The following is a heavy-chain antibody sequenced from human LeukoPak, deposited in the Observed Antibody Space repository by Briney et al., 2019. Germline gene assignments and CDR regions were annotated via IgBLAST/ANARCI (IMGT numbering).Heavy chain of an antibody. CDR3: ARDTGWLLLRGVIDY. Sequence: PSETLSLTCTVSGYSISSGYYWGWIRQPPGKGLEWIGSIYHSGSTYYNPSLKSRVTISVDTSKNQSSLKLSSVTAADTAVYYCARDTGWLLLRGVIDYWGQGTLVTVSS. CDR1: GYSISSGYY. J-gene: IGHJ4*02. CDR2: IYHSGST. D-gene: IGHD3-22*01. V-gene: IGHV4-38-2*02.